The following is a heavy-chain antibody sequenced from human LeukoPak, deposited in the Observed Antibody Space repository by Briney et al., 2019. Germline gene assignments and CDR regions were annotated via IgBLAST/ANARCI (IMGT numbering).Heavy chain of an antibody. CDR3: ARAAQSWVYYYYMDV. CDR2: IIPIFGTA. Sequence: SVKVSCKASGGTFSSYAISWVRQAPGQGLEWMGGIIPIFGTANYAQEFQGRVTITTDESTSTAYMELSSLRSEDTAVYYCARAAQSWVYYYYMDVWAKGPRSPSP. J-gene: IGHJ6*03. V-gene: IGHV1-69*05. D-gene: IGHD3-16*01. CDR1: GGTFSSYA.